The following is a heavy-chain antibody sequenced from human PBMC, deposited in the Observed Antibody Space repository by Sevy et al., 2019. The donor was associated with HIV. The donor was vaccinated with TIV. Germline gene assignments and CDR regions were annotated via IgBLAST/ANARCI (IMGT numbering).Heavy chain of an antibody. CDR3: AREGDYYDSSGSPLGAFDI. V-gene: IGHV1-18*04. J-gene: IGHJ3*02. CDR1: GYTFTSYG. D-gene: IGHD3-22*01. CDR2: ISAYNGNT. Sequence: ASVKVSCKASGYTFTSYGISWVRQAPGQGLEWMGWISAYNGNTNYAQKLQGRVTMTTDTSTSTAYMELRSLRSDDTAVYYCAREGDYYDSSGSPLGAFDIWGQGTMVTVS.